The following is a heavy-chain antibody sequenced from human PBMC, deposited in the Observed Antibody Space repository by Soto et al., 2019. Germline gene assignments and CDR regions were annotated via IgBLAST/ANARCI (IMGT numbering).Heavy chain of an antibody. Sequence: SETLSLTCTVSGGSISSGGYYWSWIRQHPGKGLEWIGYIYYSGSTYYNPSLKSRVTISVDTSKNQFSLKLSSVTAADTAVYYWARVTIVVVITKADAFDIWGQGTMVTVSS. CDR3: ARVTIVVVITKADAFDI. CDR1: GGSISSGGYY. CDR2: IYYSGST. V-gene: IGHV4-31*03. J-gene: IGHJ3*02. D-gene: IGHD3-22*01.